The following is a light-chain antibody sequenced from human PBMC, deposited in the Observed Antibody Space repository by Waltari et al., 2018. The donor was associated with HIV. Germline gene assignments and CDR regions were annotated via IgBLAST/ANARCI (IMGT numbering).Light chain of an antibody. CDR3: SSYTSSSTL. J-gene: IGLJ2*01. Sequence: QSALTQPASVSGSPGQSITIPCTGTSSDVGGYNYVSWYQQHPGKAPKLMIYEVSNRPPGVSNRFSGSKSGNTASLTISGLQAEDEADYYCSSYTSSSTLFGGGTKLTVL. CDR2: EVS. V-gene: IGLV2-14*01. CDR1: SSDVGGYNY.